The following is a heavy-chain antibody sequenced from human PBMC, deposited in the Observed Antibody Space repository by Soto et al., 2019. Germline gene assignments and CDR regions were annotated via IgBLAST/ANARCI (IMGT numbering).Heavy chain of an antibody. Sequence: QVTLKESGPTLVKPTQTLTLTCTFSGFSLTTDGMAVGWLRQPPGKALEWLALIYWNDDKRYSPSLRNRLTITRDTSKNQVVLTMINMDPVDTATYYCAHRPGYYDSSAPYRWGQGTLVTVSS. CDR2: IYWNDDK. V-gene: IGHV2-5*01. CDR1: GFSLTTDGMA. CDR3: AHRPGYYDSSAPYR. J-gene: IGHJ5*02. D-gene: IGHD3-22*01.